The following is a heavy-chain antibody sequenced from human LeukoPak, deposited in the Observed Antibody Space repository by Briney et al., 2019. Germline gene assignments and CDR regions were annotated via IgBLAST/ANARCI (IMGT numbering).Heavy chain of an antibody. J-gene: IGHJ4*02. CDR1: GFTFSSYG. V-gene: IGHV3-30*02. CDR3: AKPRTDAVGATPGWDYYFDY. CDR2: IRYDGSNK. D-gene: IGHD1-26*01. Sequence: GGSLRLSCAASGFTFSSYGMHWVRQAPGKGLEWVAFIRYDGSNKYYADSVKGRFTISRDNSKNTLYLQMNSLRAEDTAVYYCAKPRTDAVGATPGWDYYFDYWGQGTLVTVSS.